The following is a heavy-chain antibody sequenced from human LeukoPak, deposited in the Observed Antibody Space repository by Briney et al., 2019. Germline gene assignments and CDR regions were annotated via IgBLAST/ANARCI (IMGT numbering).Heavy chain of an antibody. CDR3: ATDTPETAAFDY. CDR2: IVGSSSNM. J-gene: IGHJ4*02. D-gene: IGHD1-1*01. Sequence: GGSLRLSCAASGFAFRIHAMSWVRQAPGKGLEWVSYIVGSSSNMYYADSVEGRFTISRDNAKNSLYLQMGSLRAEDTAVYYCATDTPETAAFDYWGQGSLVTVSS. V-gene: IGHV3-48*04. CDR1: GFAFRIHA.